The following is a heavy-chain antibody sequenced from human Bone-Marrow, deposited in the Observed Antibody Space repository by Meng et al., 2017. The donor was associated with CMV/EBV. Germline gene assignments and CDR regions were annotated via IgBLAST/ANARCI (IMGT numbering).Heavy chain of an antibody. CDR2: VSSSSMYI. J-gene: IGHJ4*02. Sequence: GESLKISCAASGFTFTSHAMHWVRQAPGKGLEWVSSVSSSSMYIYYADSVKGRFTISRDNAKNSVFLQMDSLGAEDMAVYYRARDPIVYSGYEVFGDYWGQGTRVTVYS. CDR1: GFTFTSHA. CDR3: ARDPIVYSGYEVFGDY. D-gene: IGHD5-12*01. V-gene: IGHV3-21*04.